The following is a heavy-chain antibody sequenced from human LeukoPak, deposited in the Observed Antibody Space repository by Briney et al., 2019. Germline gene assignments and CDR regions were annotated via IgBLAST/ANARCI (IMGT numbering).Heavy chain of an antibody. CDR1: GYTFINHY. Sequence: ASVKISCKPSGYTFINHYIHWVRQAPGQGLEWMGVIRPTDGSTSYAQNFQGRLSMTSDTSTSTAYMELSSLRSEDTAIYYCTMTINSWFDPWGQGTPVSVSS. CDR3: TMTINSWFDP. CDR2: IRPTDGST. J-gene: IGHJ5*02. V-gene: IGHV1-46*01. D-gene: IGHD3-9*01.